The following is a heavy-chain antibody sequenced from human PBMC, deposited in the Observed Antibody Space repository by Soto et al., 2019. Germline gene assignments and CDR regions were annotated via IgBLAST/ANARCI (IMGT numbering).Heavy chain of an antibody. Sequence: QLQLQESGPGLVKPSETLSLSCTVSGGSISRSSYYWGWIRQPPGKGLEWIGSIFYSGSTYYNPSLQSRVTVAVDTSKNQLSLKLSSVTAADTAVYYCAKDSSGPGYYWYLDLWGRGTLVTVSS. V-gene: IGHV4-39*01. J-gene: IGHJ2*01. CDR1: GGSISRSSYY. CDR2: IFYSGST. D-gene: IGHD6-19*01. CDR3: AKDSSGPGYYWYLDL.